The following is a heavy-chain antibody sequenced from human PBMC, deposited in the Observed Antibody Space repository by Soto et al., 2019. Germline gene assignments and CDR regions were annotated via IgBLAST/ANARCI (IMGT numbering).Heavy chain of an antibody. CDR3: VTGYCSAGVCSRGY. V-gene: IGHV3-7*01. J-gene: IGHJ4*02. D-gene: IGHD2-8*02. CDR1: GLTFSGYW. Sequence: EVQVMESGGGLVQPGGSLRLSCEVSGLTFSGYWMTWVRQAPGKGLEWVANLNPEGSAKYYVDSVRGRFTISRDNAKQSLSLQMNSLGVEDTAVYYCVTGYCSAGVCSRGYWGQGTLVTVTS. CDR2: LNPEGSAK.